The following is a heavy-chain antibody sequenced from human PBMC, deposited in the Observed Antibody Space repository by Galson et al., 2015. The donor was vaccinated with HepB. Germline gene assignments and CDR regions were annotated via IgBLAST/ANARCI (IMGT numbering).Heavy chain of an antibody. Sequence: SETLSLTCAVYGGSFSGYYWSWIRQPPGKGLEWIGEINHSGSTNYNLSLKSRVTISVDTSKNQFSLKLSSVTAADTAVYYCARGGRQLGRRVGSEPNRQAARPFDYWGQGTLVTVSS. V-gene: IGHV4-34*01. CDR1: GGSFSGYY. CDR2: INHSGST. J-gene: IGHJ4*02. D-gene: IGHD6-6*01. CDR3: ARGGRQLGRRVGSEPNRQAARPFDY.